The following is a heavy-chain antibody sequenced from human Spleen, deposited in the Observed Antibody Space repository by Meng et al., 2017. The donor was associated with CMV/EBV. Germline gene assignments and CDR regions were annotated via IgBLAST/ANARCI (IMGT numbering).Heavy chain of an antibody. CDR2: INHSGST. D-gene: IGHD5-12*01. J-gene: IGHJ4*02. CDR1: GGSFSGYY. CDR3: AIQEGSGYDPLDY. Sequence: SETLSLTCAVYGGSFSGYYWSWIRQPPGKGLEWIGEINHSGSTNYNPSLKSRVTISIDTSNNQFSLTVRYVTAADTAVYYCAIQEGSGYDPLDYWGQGTLVTVS. V-gene: IGHV4-34*01.